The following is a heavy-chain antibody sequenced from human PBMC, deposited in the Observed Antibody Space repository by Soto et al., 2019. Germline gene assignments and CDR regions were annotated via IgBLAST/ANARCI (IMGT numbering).Heavy chain of an antibody. CDR1: GGSFSGYY. CDR3: ARGSRRMTMVRGVHTYYFDY. D-gene: IGHD3-10*01. J-gene: IGHJ4*02. Sequence: QVQLQPWGAGLLKPSETLSLTCAVYGGSFSGYYWSWIRQPPGKGLEWMGEINHSGSTNYNPSLKSRVTISVDTSKVQFSLKLSSVTAADTAVYYCARGSRRMTMVRGVHTYYFDYWCQGTMVIVSS. V-gene: IGHV4-34*01. CDR2: INHSGST.